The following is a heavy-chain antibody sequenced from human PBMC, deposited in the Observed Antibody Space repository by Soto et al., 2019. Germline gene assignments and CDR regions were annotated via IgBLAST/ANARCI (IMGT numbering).Heavy chain of an antibody. D-gene: IGHD2-2*01. CDR2: IKQDGSEK. CDR1: GFTFSNYW. CDR3: ARAYQLPWSWFDP. J-gene: IGHJ5*02. V-gene: IGHV3-7*03. Sequence: EVQLVESGGGLVQPGGSLRLSCAASGFTFSNYWMSWVRQTPGKGLEWVANIKQDGSEKYYVDSVKGRFTIYRDNAKNSLSLQMNSLRAEDTAVYYCARAYQLPWSWFDPWGQGTLVTVSS.